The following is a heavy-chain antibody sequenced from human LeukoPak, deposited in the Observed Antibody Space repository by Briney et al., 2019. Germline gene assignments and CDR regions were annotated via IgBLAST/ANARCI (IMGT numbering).Heavy chain of an antibody. Sequence: GGSLRLSCAASAFTFSSHWMHWVRQAPGKGLVWVSRINSDGTRRSYGDSVEGRFTTSRDNAKNTVYLQMNSLTVEDTAVYYCAREAFGWTRQLDAFDVWGQGTMVTVSS. J-gene: IGHJ3*01. V-gene: IGHV3-74*01. CDR3: AREAFGWTRQLDAFDV. CDR2: INSDGTRR. CDR1: AFTFSSHW. D-gene: IGHD3/OR15-3a*01.